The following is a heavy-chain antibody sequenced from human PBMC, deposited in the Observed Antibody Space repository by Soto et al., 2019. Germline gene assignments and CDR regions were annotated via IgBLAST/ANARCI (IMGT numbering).Heavy chain of an antibody. D-gene: IGHD5-12*01. Sequence: SDTLSLTCSVSGDSIAGGDYSWSWIRPQPGKGLEWIGYIQYSGSTHHNPSLKSRVTISIDTSKRQSSLKLTSVAAADTAVYYCARDPVDGYAFFDYWGQG. CDR3: ARDPVDGYAFFDY. V-gene: IGHV4-30-4*02. CDR1: GDSIAGGDYS. J-gene: IGHJ4*02. CDR2: IQYSGST.